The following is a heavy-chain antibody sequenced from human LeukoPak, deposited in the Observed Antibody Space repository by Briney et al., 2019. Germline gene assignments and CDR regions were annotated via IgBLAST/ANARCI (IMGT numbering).Heavy chain of an antibody. D-gene: IGHD3-22*01. V-gene: IGHV4-34*01. Sequence: PSETLSLTCAVYGGSFSGYYWSWIRQPPGKGLEWIGEINHSGSTNYNPSLKSRVTISVDTSKNQFSLKLSSVTAADTAVYYCAGANYDSSGVHWGQGTLVTVSS. CDR1: GGSFSGYY. CDR3: AGANYDSSGVH. J-gene: IGHJ4*02. CDR2: INHSGST.